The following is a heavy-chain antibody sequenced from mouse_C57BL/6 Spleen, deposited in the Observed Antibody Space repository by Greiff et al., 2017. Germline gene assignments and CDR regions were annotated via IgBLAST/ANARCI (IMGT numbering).Heavy chain of an antibody. V-gene: IGHV1-59*01. CDR1: GYTFTSYW. Sequence: QVQLQQPGAELVRPGTSVKLSCKASGYTFTSYWMHWVKQRPGQGLEWIGVIDPSDSYTNYNQKFKGKATLTVDTSSSTAYMQLSSLTSEDSAVYYCGRDTTVVGGYWGQGTTLTVSS. CDR3: GRDTTVVGGY. J-gene: IGHJ2*01. D-gene: IGHD1-1*01. CDR2: IDPSDSYT.